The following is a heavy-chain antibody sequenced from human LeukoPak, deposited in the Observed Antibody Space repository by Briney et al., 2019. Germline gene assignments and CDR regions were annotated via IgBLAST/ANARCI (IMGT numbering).Heavy chain of an antibody. CDR1: GFTFSSYA. V-gene: IGHV3-23*01. CDR3: AKAWLGNQLPPNWFDP. Sequence: PGGSLRLSCAASGFTFSSYAMSWVRQAPGKGLEWVSAISGSGGSTYYADSVKGRFTISRDNSKNTLYLQMNSLRAEDTAVYYCAKAWLGNQLPPNWFDPWGQGTLVTVSS. J-gene: IGHJ5*02. D-gene: IGHD2-2*01. CDR2: ISGSGGST.